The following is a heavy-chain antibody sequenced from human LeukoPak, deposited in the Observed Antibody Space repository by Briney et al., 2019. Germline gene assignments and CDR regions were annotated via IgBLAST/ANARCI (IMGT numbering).Heavy chain of an antibody. D-gene: IGHD3-22*01. V-gene: IGHV1-69*13. Sequence: ASVKVSCEASGGTFSSYAISWVRQAPGQGLEWMGGIIPIFGTANYAQKFQGRVTITADESTSTAYMELSSLRSEDTAVYYCATTAPDYYDSSGYYHWGQGTLVTVSS. J-gene: IGHJ5*02. CDR3: ATTAPDYYDSSGYYH. CDR1: GGTFSSYA. CDR2: IIPIFGTA.